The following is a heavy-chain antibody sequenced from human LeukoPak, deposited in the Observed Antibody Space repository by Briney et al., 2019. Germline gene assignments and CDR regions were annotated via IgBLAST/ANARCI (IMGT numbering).Heavy chain of an antibody. V-gene: IGHV3-30-3*01. J-gene: IGHJ3*02. CDR3: ARDRTLSGNSGQGAFDI. CDR1: GFTFSSYA. CDR2: ISYDGSNK. Sequence: GRSLRLSCAASGFTFSSYAMHWVRQAPGKGLEWGAVISYDGSNKYYADSVKGRFTISRDNSKNTLYLQMNSLRAEDTAVYYCARDRTLSGNSGQGAFDIWGQGTMVTVSS. D-gene: IGHD4-23*01.